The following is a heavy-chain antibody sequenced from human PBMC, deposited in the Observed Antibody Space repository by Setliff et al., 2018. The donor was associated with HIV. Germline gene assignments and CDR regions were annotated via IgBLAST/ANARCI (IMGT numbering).Heavy chain of an antibody. CDR1: GFIFDDYV. CDR3: AKNTPSIINYPYYYYMDV. V-gene: IGHV3-9*01. CDR2: INWNSDNR. Sequence: GGSLRLSCAASGFIFDDYVMHWVRQAPGRGLEWVSSINWNSDNRGYADSVRGRFTISRDNAKNSLYLQMNSLRVEDTALYFCAKNTPSIINYPYYYYMDVWGKGTTVTVSS. D-gene: IGHD1-7*01. J-gene: IGHJ6*03.